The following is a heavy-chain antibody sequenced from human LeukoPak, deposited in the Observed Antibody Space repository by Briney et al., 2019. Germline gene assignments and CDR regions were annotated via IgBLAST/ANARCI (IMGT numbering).Heavy chain of an antibody. D-gene: IGHD2-21*01. CDR3: AKDSWSFHDAFGI. V-gene: IGHV3-23*01. J-gene: IGHJ3*02. Sequence: GGSLRLSCAASGFTFSSYAMSWVRQAPGKGLEWVSIISGSLGVTNYGDSVKGRFTISRDNSKNTLYLQMNSLRAEDTALYYCAKDSWSFHDAFGIWGQGTLVTVSS. CDR2: ISGSLGVT. CDR1: GFTFSSYA.